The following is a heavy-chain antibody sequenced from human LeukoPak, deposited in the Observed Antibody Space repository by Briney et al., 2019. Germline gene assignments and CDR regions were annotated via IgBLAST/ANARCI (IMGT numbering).Heavy chain of an antibody. Sequence: GGSLRLSCAASGFTFTSYGMHWVRQAPGKGLEWVAFFRFDGSNKYYADSVKGRFSISRDNSKNTVYLQMNSLRAEDTAVYYCAKDGGNGYNSWGFSWGQGTLVTVSS. D-gene: IGHD5-24*01. CDR1: GFTFTSYG. J-gene: IGHJ5*02. CDR2: FRFDGSNK. V-gene: IGHV3-30*02. CDR3: AKDGGNGYNSWGFS.